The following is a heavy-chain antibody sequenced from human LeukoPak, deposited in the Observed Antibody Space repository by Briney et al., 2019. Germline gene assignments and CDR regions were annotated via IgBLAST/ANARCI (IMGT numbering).Heavy chain of an antibody. CDR1: GGSISSSNYY. Sequence: SETLSLTCTVSGGSISSSNYYWSWIRQPAGMGLEWIGRIYSSESTNYNPSLKSRATTSEDTPRNQFSLKLSSMTAADTAGYYCARGLWFGDENPPYFDYWGEGILVTVSS. CDR2: IYSSEST. J-gene: IGHJ4*02. D-gene: IGHD3-10*01. V-gene: IGHV4-61*02. CDR3: ARGLWFGDENPPYFDY.